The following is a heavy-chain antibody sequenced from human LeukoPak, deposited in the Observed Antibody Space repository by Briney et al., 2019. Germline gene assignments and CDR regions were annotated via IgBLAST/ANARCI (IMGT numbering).Heavy chain of an antibody. CDR2: IYSSGST. CDR1: GGSINSYY. V-gene: IGHV4-4*07. Sequence: PSETLSLTCSVSGGSINSYYWSWIRQPAGKGLEWIGRIYSSGSTNYNPSLKSRVTMSVDTSKNQFSLKLSSVTAADTAVYYCARYGSTVFDIWGRGTMVTASS. CDR3: ARYGSTVFDI. D-gene: IGHD2-2*03. J-gene: IGHJ3*02.